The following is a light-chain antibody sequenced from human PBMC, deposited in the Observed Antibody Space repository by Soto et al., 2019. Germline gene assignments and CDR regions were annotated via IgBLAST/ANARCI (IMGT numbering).Light chain of an antibody. J-gene: IGKJ2*01. CDR1: QSINNN. CDR3: QHYKSWPPYT. CDR2: GAS. V-gene: IGKV3-15*01. Sequence: EIVMTQSPATLSVSPGERATLSCRASQSINNNLAWYQQKPGQAPSLLIYGASSRATGVPARFSGSGSGTEFTLSISSLQSDDFAVYSCQHYKSWPPYTFGQGTKLEIK.